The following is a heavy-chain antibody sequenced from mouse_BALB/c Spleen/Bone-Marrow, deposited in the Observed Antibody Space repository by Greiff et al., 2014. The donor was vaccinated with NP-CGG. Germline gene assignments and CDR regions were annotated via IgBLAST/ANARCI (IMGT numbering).Heavy chain of an antibody. CDR1: GFNIKDTY. CDR3: ARWLLPYGLDY. Sequence: EVQGVESGAELVKPGASVKLSCTASGFNIKDTYMHWVKQRPEQGLEWIGRIDPANGNTKYDPKFQGKATITVDTSSNTAYLQLSSLTSEDTAVYYCARWLLPYGLDYWGQGTSVTVSS. J-gene: IGHJ4*01. D-gene: IGHD2-3*01. CDR2: IDPANGNT. V-gene: IGHV14-3*02.